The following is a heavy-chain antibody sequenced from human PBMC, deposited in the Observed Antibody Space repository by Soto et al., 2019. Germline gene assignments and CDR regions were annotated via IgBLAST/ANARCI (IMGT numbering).Heavy chain of an antibody. Sequence: QVQLVESGGGVVQPGRSLRLSCAASGFTFRSYGMHWVRQAPAKGLEWVAVISYDGSNKYYEDSVKGRFTISRDKSKNTLYLQMNSLRAEDTGVYYCAKGGVGSTSNAFDIWGQGTMVTVSS. D-gene: IGHD1-26*01. CDR3: AKGGVGSTSNAFDI. CDR2: ISYDGSNK. CDR1: GFTFRSYG. J-gene: IGHJ3*02. V-gene: IGHV3-30*18.